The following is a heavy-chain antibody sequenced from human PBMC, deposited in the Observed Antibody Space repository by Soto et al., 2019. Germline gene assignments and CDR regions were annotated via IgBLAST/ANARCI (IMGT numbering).Heavy chain of an antibody. CDR3: AKDFTGMDIVVVVAAGNWFDP. CDR2: ISGSGGST. V-gene: IGHV3-23*01. CDR1: GFTFSSYA. Sequence: GGSLRLSCAASGFTFSSYAMSWVRQAPGKGLEWVSAISGSGGSTYYADSVKGRFTISRDNSKNTLYLQMNSLRAEDTAVYYCAKDFTGMDIVVVVAAGNWFDPWGQGTLVTVSS. J-gene: IGHJ5*02. D-gene: IGHD2-15*01.